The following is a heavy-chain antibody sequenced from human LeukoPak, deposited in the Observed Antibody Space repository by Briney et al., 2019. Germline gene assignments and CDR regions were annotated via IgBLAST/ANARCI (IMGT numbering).Heavy chain of an antibody. J-gene: IGHJ2*01. V-gene: IGHV3-23*01. D-gene: IGHD3-9*01. CDR2: ISGSGGST. CDR3: AKDKAGSTAYFFDY. Sequence: GGSLRLSCAASGFTFSSYAMSWVRQAPGKGLEWVSAISGSGGSTYYADSVKGRFTISRDNSKNTLYLQMNSLRVEDTAVYYCAKDKAGSTAYFFDYWGRGTLVTVSS. CDR1: GFTFSSYA.